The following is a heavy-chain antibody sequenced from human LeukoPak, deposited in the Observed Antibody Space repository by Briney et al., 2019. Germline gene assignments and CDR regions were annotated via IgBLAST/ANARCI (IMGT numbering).Heavy chain of an antibody. CDR2: ISNSGGST. V-gene: IGHV3-23*01. D-gene: IGHD2-2*02. CDR1: GFTFSSYV. J-gene: IGHJ5*02. Sequence: PGGSLRLSCAASGFTFSSYVMSWVRQAPGKGLEWVSSISNSGGSTYYADSAKGRFTISRDNSKDTLFLQLNSLTAADTAMYFCAKASVAIPQYCNSWGQGTLVTVSS. CDR3: AKASVAIPQYCNS.